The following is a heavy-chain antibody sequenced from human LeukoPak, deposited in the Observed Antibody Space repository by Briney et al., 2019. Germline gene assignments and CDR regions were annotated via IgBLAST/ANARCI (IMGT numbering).Heavy chain of an antibody. V-gene: IGHV5-51*01. Sequence: GESLKTSCKGSGYSFTNYCIGWVRPMPGKGLERMGIIYPGDSDTRYSPSFQGEVTISADKSISSAYLQWSSLKASDTAIYYGARYRRDGYPGGQIDYWGQGTLVTVSS. CDR3: ARYRRDGYPGGQIDY. CDR2: IYPGDSDT. J-gene: IGHJ4*02. D-gene: IGHD5-24*01. CDR1: GYSFTNYC.